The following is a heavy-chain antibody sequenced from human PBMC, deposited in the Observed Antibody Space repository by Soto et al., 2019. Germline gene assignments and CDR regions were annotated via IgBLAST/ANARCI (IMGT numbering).Heavy chain of an antibody. CDR3: ARPIVVVPAATAFDI. V-gene: IGHV3-30*03. D-gene: IGHD2-2*01. Sequence: QVQLVESGGGVVQPGRSLRLSCAASGFTFSSYGMHWVRQAPGKGLEWVAVISYDGSNKYYADSVKGRFTISRDNSKNTLYLQMNSLRAEDTAVYYCARPIVVVPAATAFDIWGQGTMVTVSS. CDR2: ISYDGSNK. CDR1: GFTFSSYG. J-gene: IGHJ3*02.